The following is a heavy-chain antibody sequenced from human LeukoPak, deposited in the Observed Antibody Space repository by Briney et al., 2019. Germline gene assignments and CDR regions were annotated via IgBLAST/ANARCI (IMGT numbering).Heavy chain of an antibody. Sequence: GASVKVSCKASGYTFTSYGIIWVRQAPGQGLEWMGWISAYNGNTNYAQKLQGRVTMTTDTSTSTAYMELRSLRSDDTAVYYCATSSIYYYDSSSEPRPFDYWGQGTLVTVSS. CDR1: GYTFTSYG. CDR2: ISAYNGNT. J-gene: IGHJ4*02. V-gene: IGHV1-18*01. D-gene: IGHD3-22*01. CDR3: ATSSIYYYDSSSEPRPFDY.